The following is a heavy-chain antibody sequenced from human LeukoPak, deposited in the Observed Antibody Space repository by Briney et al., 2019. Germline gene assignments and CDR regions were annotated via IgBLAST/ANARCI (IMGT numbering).Heavy chain of an antibody. CDR2: IYYSGST. V-gene: IGHV4-59*08. J-gene: IGHJ4*02. D-gene: IGHD3-10*01. Sequence: PSETLSLTCAVYGGSISSYYWSWIRQPPGKGLEWIGYIYYSGSTNYNPSLKSRVTISVDTSKNQFSLKLSSVTAADTAVYYCARLTPPSGYFDYWGQGTLVTVSS. CDR3: ARLTPPSGYFDY. CDR1: GGSISSYY.